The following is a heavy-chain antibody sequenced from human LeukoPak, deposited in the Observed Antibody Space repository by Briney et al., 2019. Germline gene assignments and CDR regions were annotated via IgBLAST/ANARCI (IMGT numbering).Heavy chain of an antibody. CDR1: GGSISSYY. Sequence: SETLSLTCTVSGGSISSYYWSWIRQPAGKGLEWIGRIYTSGSTNYNPSLKSRVTMSVDTSKNQFSLKLGSVTAADTAVYYCARGRGSGSYLSAYFDYWGQGTLVTVSS. D-gene: IGHD1-26*01. CDR2: IYTSGST. CDR3: ARGRGSGSYLSAYFDY. V-gene: IGHV4-4*07. J-gene: IGHJ4*02.